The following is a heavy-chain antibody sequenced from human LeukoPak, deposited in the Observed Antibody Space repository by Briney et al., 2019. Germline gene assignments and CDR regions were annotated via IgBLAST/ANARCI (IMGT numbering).Heavy chain of an antibody. D-gene: IGHD3-22*01. V-gene: IGHV3-15*01. CDR2: IKSKTDGGTT. CDR1: GFTFSNAW. Sequence: GGSLRLSCAASGFTFSNAWMSWVRQAPGKGLEWVGRIKSKTDGGTTDYAAPVKGRFTISRDDSKNTLYLQMNSLRAEDTAVYYCAKDGRGEYYDSSGYYPPDFDYWGQGTLVTVSS. J-gene: IGHJ4*02. CDR3: AKDGRGEYYDSSGYYPPDFDY.